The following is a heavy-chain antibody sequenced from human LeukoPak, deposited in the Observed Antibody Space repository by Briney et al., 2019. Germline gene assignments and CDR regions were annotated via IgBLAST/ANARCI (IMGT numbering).Heavy chain of an antibody. V-gene: IGHV3-7*03. Sequence: GGSLRLSCAASGFTFTTYAMSWVRQAPGKGLEWVASINHNGNVNYYVDSVKGRFTISRDNAKNSLYLQMSNLRAEDTAVYFCARGGGLDVWGQGATVTVSS. J-gene: IGHJ6*02. CDR1: GFTFTTYA. D-gene: IGHD3-16*01. CDR3: ARGGGLDV. CDR2: INHNGNVN.